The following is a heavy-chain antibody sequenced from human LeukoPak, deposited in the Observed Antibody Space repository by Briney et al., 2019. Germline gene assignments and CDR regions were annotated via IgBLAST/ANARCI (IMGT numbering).Heavy chain of an antibody. CDR3: ARDGDLGGTIAVAGRYYYYYGMDV. D-gene: IGHD6-19*01. Sequence: ASVKVSCKASGYTFTGYYMHWVRQAPGQGLEWMGWINPNSGGTNYAQKFQGRVTMTRDTSISTAYMELSRLGSDDTAVYYCARDGDLGGTIAVAGRYYYYYGMDVWGQGTTVTVSS. J-gene: IGHJ6*02. CDR2: INPNSGGT. CDR1: GYTFTGYY. V-gene: IGHV1-2*02.